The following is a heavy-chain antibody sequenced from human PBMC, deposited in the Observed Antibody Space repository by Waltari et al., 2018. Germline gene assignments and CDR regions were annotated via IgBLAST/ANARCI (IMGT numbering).Heavy chain of an antibody. J-gene: IGHJ4*02. Sequence: QVQLQQWGAGLLKPSETLSLTCAVYGGSFSGYYWSWIRRPPGKGLEWIGEINHSGSTNYNPALKSRVTISVDTSKNQFSLKLSSVTAADTAVYYCARVRGRSSSWYIIWGQGTLVTVSS. V-gene: IGHV4-34*01. CDR1: GGSFSGYY. D-gene: IGHD6-13*01. CDR2: INHSGST. CDR3: ARVRGRSSSWYII.